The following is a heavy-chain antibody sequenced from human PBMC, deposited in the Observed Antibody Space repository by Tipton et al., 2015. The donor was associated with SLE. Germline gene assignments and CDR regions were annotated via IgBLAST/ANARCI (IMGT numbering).Heavy chain of an antibody. CDR3: TGVNFHDRSPG. J-gene: IGHJ4*02. CDR2: IWYDGSNK. V-gene: IGHV3-33*08. CDR1: GFTFSMYG. Sequence: SLRLSCAASGFTFSMYGMHWVRQAPGKGLEWVAVIWYDGSNKYYSDSVKGRFTISRDNSKNTLYLQMNSVRAEDTAVYYCTGVNFHDRSPGWGQGTLVSVSS. D-gene: IGHD3-16*01.